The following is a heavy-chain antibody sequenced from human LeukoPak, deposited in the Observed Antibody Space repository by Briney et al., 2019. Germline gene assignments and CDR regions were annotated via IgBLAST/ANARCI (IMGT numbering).Heavy chain of an antibody. CDR2: IRESSGDT. CDR3: AKRPISGDDKSFDY. J-gene: IGHJ4*02. D-gene: IGHD2-21*01. V-gene: IGHV3-23*01. Sequence: PGGSLRLSCAASGFIVINYAMNWVRQAPGKGLECVSTIRESSGDTYYEDSVKGRFTIYRDISRNTVYLQMNNLRVEDTAVYFCAKRPISGDDKSFDYWGQGLLVTVSS. CDR1: GFIVINYA.